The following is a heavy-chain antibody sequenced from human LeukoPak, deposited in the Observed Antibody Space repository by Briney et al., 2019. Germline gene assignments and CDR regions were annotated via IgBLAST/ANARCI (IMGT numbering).Heavy chain of an antibody. D-gene: IGHD2-15*01. Sequence: GGSLRLSCAASGFIANNYYMFWVRQAPGTGLEWVSVIYSGGNTYYADSVKGRFTISRDNSENTLYLQMNSLRAEDTAVYFCARHSDTPNYPDSDAFDLWGQGTMVTVSS. V-gene: IGHV3-66*04. CDR1: GFIANNYY. J-gene: IGHJ3*01. CDR2: IYSGGNT. CDR3: ARHSDTPNYPDSDAFDL.